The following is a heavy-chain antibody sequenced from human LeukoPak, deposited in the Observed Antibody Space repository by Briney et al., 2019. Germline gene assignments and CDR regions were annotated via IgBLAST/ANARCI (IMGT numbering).Heavy chain of an antibody. V-gene: IGHV3-30*02. CDR1: GFTFSSYG. Sequence: GSLRLSCAASGFTFSSYGMHWVRQAPGKGLEWVAFIRYDGSNKYYADSVKGRFTISRDNSKNTLYLQMNSLRAEDTAVYYCAKDPHDSSVGDYWGQGTLVTVSS. CDR3: AKDPHDSSVGDY. CDR2: IRYDGSNK. J-gene: IGHJ4*02. D-gene: IGHD3-22*01.